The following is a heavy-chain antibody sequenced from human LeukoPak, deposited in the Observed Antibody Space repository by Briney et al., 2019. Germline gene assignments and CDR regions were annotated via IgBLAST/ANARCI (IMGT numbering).Heavy chain of an antibody. Sequence: SETLSLTCTVSGGSISSSSYYWGWIRQPPGKGLEWIGSIYYSGSTYYNPFLKSRVTISVDTSKNQFSLKLSSVTAADTAVYYCARDPPPGIAAAGTGYWGQGTLVTVSS. CDR2: IYYSGST. D-gene: IGHD6-13*01. V-gene: IGHV4-39*07. CDR3: ARDPPPGIAAAGTGY. J-gene: IGHJ4*02. CDR1: GGSISSSSYY.